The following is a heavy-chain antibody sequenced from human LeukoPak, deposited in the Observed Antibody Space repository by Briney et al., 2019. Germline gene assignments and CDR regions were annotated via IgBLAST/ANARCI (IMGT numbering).Heavy chain of an antibody. CDR1: GFTFNTYG. D-gene: IGHD6-25*01. J-gene: IGHJ4*02. CDR3: VKSPFHSSGRPYYFDY. CDR2: ISGSGSST. V-gene: IGHV3-23*01. Sequence: PGGTLRLSCEVSGFTFNTYGMTWVRQAPGKGLEWVSSISGSGSSTFYTDSVKGRFTISRDNSKNTLYLQMDSLRAEDTALYYCVKSPFHSSGRPYYFDYWGQGTLVTVSS.